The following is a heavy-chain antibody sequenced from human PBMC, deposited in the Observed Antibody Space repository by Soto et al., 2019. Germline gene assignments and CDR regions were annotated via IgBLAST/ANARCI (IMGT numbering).Heavy chain of an antibody. J-gene: IGHJ4*02. CDR2: IYYSGST. D-gene: IGHD6-6*01. CDR1: GGSISSYY. CDR3: ARAGPLYSTSPWDY. Sequence: SETLSLTCTVSGGSISSYYWSWIRQPPGKGLEWIGYIYYSGSTNYNPSLKSRVTISVDTSKNQFSLKLSSVTAADTAVYYCARAGPLYSTSPWDYWGQGTLVTVSS. V-gene: IGHV4-59*01.